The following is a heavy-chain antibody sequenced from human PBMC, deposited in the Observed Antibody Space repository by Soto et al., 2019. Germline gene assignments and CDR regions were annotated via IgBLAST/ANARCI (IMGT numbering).Heavy chain of an antibody. CDR3: AHRVLRLVFGVVTTTAIYFDF. CDR1: GFSLTTSGVG. V-gene: IGHV2-5*02. D-gene: IGHD3-3*01. CDR2: IYWDDDK. Sequence: QITLNESGPTQVKPRQTLTLTCTFSGFSLTTSGVGVGWIRQSPGKAPEWLALIYWDDDKRYSPSLKSRLTITKDTSRTQVVLTMADLNPADTATYYCAHRVLRLVFGVVTTTAIYFDFWGQGPPVAVSS. J-gene: IGHJ4*02.